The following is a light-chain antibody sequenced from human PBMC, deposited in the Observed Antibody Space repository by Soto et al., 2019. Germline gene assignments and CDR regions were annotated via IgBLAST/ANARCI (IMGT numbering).Light chain of an antibody. V-gene: IGKV3-20*01. J-gene: IGKJ4*01. Sequence: EIVLTQSPGTLSLSPGERGTLSCRASQTVSSNFLAWYQQEPGQAPRLLIFDASSRATGIPDRFSGGGSGTDVTLTISRLEPEDFAVYYCQQFSSYPLTFGGGTKVDI. CDR3: QQFSSYPLT. CDR1: QTVSSNF. CDR2: DAS.